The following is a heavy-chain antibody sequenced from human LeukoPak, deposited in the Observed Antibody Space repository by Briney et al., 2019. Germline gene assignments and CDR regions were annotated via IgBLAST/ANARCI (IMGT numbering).Heavy chain of an antibody. D-gene: IGHD3-10*02. Sequence: SETLSLTCTVSGGSISSSNYYWDWIRQPPGKGLEWIGSIYYSGSTYYNPSLKSRATTSVDTSKSQFSLKLSSVTAADTAVYYCARRNVEGSTFDSWGRGTLVTVSS. CDR2: IYYSGST. CDR1: GGSISSSNYY. CDR3: ARRNVEGSTFDS. V-gene: IGHV4-39*07. J-gene: IGHJ4*02.